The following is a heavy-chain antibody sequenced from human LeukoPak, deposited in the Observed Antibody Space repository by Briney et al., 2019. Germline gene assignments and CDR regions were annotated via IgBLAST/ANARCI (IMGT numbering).Heavy chain of an antibody. D-gene: IGHD4-23*01. CDR3: ARDGGKGGNTDY. CDR1: GFSFSSYS. J-gene: IGHJ4*02. V-gene: IGHV3-48*02. Sequence: PGGSLRLSCAASGFSFSSYSMNWVRQAPGKGLQRVSYISSSTSIIYYADSVKGRFTISRDNAKNSLYLQMNSLRDEYTAVYYCARDGGKGGNTDYWGQGTLVTVSS. CDR2: ISSSTSII.